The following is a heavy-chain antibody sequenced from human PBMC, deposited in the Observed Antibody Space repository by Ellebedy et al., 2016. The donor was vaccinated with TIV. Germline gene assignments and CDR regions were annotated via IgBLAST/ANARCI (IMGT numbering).Heavy chain of an antibody. CDR3: ARDRNRWSSYADGVFDY. CDR2: IYFSGST. D-gene: IGHD1-14*01. Sequence: MPSETLSLTCTVSGGSITSSSYYWGWIRQPPGKGLEWIGSIYFSGSTYYKSSLKSRVTISVDTSKNQFSLTLRSVTAADTAVYYCARDRNRWSSYADGVFDYWGQGTLVTVSS. CDR1: GGSITSSSYY. J-gene: IGHJ4*02. V-gene: IGHV4-39*07.